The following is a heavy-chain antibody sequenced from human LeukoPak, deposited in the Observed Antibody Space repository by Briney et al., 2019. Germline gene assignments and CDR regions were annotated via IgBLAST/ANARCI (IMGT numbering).Heavy chain of an antibody. D-gene: IGHD3-22*01. V-gene: IGHV1-2*02. CDR2: INPNSGGT. Sequence: ASVKVSCKASGYTFTGYYMHWVRQAPGQGLEWMGWINPNSGGTNYAQKFQGRVTVTRDTSISTAYMELSRLRSDDTAVYYCARIYDSSGTDYWGQETLVTVSS. CDR1: GYTFTGYY. CDR3: ARIYDSSGTDY. J-gene: IGHJ4*02.